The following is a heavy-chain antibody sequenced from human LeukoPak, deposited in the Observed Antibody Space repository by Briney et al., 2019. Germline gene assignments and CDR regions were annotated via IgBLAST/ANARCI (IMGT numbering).Heavy chain of an antibody. Sequence: SETLSLTCAVYGESFSGYYWSWIRQPPGKGLEWIGEVNHSGSTNYNPSLKSRVTISVDTSKNQFSLKLSSVTAADTAVYHCARGGPGQQLVLVYWGQGTLVTVSS. CDR1: GESFSGYY. V-gene: IGHV4-34*01. CDR2: VNHSGST. D-gene: IGHD6-13*01. CDR3: ARGGPGQQLVLVY. J-gene: IGHJ4*02.